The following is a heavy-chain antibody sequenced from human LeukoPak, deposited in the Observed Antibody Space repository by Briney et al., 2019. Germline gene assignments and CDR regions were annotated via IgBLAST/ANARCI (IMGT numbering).Heavy chain of an antibody. CDR1: GFTFSGYE. V-gene: IGHV3-48*03. CDR2: ISSSGSTI. Sequence: GGSLRLSCAASGFTFSGYEMNWVRQAPGKGLEWVSYISSSGSTIYYADSVKGRFTISRDNAKNSLYLQMNSLRAEDTAVYYCAKDRSYSFDYWGQGTLVTVSS. CDR3: AKDRSYSFDY. J-gene: IGHJ4*02.